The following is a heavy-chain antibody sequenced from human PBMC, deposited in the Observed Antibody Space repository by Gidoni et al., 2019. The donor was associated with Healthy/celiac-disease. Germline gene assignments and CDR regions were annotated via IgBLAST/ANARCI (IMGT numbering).Heavy chain of an antibody. CDR2: INHSGST. Sequence: QVQLQQWGAGLLKPSETLSLTCAVHGGSFSGYYWRWIRQPPGKGLEWIGEINHSGSTNYNPSLKSRVTISVDTSKNQFSLKLSSVTAADTAVYYCARGKGLLAARPPYFDYWGQGTLVTVSS. V-gene: IGHV4-34*01. J-gene: IGHJ4*02. CDR1: GGSFSGYY. D-gene: IGHD6-6*01. CDR3: ARGKGLLAARPPYFDY.